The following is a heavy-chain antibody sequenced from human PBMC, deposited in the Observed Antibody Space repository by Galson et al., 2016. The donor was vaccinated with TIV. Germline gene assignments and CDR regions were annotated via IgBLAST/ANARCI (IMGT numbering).Heavy chain of an antibody. CDR3: ASLGDSSGSHLTYALDI. D-gene: IGHD3-22*01. Sequence: QSGAEVKKPGESLKISCKTSGYRFTTNWIAWVRQVPGKGLEWMGIIFPGDSETRYSPSFQGQVTISVDKSFSTAYLQWSYLKTSDSAMYYCASLGDSSGSHLTYALDIWGQGTRITVSS. J-gene: IGHJ3*02. CDR1: GYRFTTNW. CDR2: IFPGDSET. V-gene: IGHV5-51*03.